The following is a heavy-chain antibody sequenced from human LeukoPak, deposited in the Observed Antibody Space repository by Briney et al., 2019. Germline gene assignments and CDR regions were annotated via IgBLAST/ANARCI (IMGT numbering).Heavy chain of an antibody. J-gene: IGHJ4*02. Sequence: ASVKVSCKASGYTFMSYGISWVRQAPGQGLEWMGWISTYNGNTNYAQKLQGRVTMTTDTSTSTAYMELRSLRSDDTAVYYCARGEAYGGSCPNFDYWGQGTLVTVSS. D-gene: IGHD1-26*01. CDR2: ISTYNGNT. V-gene: IGHV1-18*01. CDR1: GYTFMSYG. CDR3: ARGEAYGGSCPNFDY.